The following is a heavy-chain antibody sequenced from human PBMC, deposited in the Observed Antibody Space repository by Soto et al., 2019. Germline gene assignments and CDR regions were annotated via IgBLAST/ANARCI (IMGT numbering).Heavy chain of an antibody. CDR3: AHSSTPDFDFDY. CDR1: GFSLSTSGVG. D-gene: IGHD2-2*01. J-gene: IGHJ4*02. CDR2: IYWDDDK. V-gene: IGHV2-5*02. Sequence: QITLKESGPTLVKPTQTLTLTCTFSGFSLSTSGVGVGWIRQPPGKALEWLALIYWDDDKLYSPSLKSRLTIPKDTSKNQVVLTMTNMDPVDTATYYCAHSSTPDFDFDYWGQGTLVTVSS.